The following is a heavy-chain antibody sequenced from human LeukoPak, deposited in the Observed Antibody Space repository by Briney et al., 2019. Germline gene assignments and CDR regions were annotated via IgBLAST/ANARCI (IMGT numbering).Heavy chain of an antibody. D-gene: IGHD3-22*01. V-gene: IGHV4-59*01. CDR3: ARRQDYYEFDP. Sequence: SETLSLTCTVSGGSISSYYWSWIRQPPGKGLEWIGYIYYSGSTNYNPSLKSRVTISVDTSKNQFSLKLSSVTAADTAVYYCARRQDYYEFDPWGQGTLVTVSS. CDR2: IYYSGST. J-gene: IGHJ5*02. CDR1: GGSISSYY.